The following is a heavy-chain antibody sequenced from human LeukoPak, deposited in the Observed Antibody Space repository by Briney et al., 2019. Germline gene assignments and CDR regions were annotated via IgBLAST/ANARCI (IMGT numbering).Heavy chain of an antibody. CDR3: ARGLLWFGELFLYFDY. J-gene: IGHJ4*02. D-gene: IGHD3-10*01. Sequence: SETLSLTCTVSGGSISSGDYYRSWIRQPPGTGLEWIGYIYYSGSTYYNPSLKSRVTISVDTSKNQFSLKLSSVTAADTAVYYCARGLLWFGELFLYFDYWGQGTLVTVSS. CDR2: IYYSGST. V-gene: IGHV4-30-4*01. CDR1: GGSISSGDYY.